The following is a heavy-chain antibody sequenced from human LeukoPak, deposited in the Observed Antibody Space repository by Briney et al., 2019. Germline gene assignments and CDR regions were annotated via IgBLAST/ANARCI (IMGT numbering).Heavy chain of an antibody. CDR1: GFTFSGSA. D-gene: IGHD4-17*01. CDR3: TRHDYGDYVSVAFDI. CDR2: IRSKANSYAT. Sequence: GGSLRLSCAACGFTFSGSAMHWVRQASGKGLEWVGRIRSKANSYATAYAASVKGRFTISRDDSKNTAYLQMNSLKTEDTAVYYCTRHDYGDYVSVAFDIWGQGTMVTVSS. V-gene: IGHV3-73*01. J-gene: IGHJ3*02.